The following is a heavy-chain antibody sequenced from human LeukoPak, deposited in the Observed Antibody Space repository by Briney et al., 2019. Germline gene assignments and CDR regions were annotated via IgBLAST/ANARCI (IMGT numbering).Heavy chain of an antibody. CDR1: GFSLSTSGVD. CDR3: ALLDGIY. D-gene: IGHD1-14*01. J-gene: IGHJ4*02. CDR2: IYWNDDK. V-gene: IGHV2-5*01. Sequence: SGPTLVNPTQTLTLTCTFSGFSLSTSGVDVGGIRQPPGKALEWRALIYWNDDKRYSPSLKSRLTITKDTSKNQVVLTMTNMDPVDTATYYCALLDGIYWGQGTLVTVSS.